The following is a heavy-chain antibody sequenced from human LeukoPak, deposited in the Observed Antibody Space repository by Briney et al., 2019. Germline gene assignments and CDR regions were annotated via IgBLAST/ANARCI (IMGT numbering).Heavy chain of an antibody. Sequence: PSETLSLTCGVSGGSISSGNWWRWVRQPPGKGLEWIGEIYHSGSTNYNPSLKSRVTISVDKSKNQFSLKLTSVTAADTAVYYCARIGNYYFDYWGQGTLVTVSS. CDR2: IYHSGST. J-gene: IGHJ4*02. CDR1: GGSISSGNW. CDR3: ARIGNYYFDY. V-gene: IGHV4-4*02. D-gene: IGHD1-1*01.